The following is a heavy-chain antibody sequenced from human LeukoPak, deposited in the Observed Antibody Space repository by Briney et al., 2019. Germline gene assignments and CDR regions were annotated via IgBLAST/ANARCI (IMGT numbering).Heavy chain of an antibody. Sequence: SQTLSLTCAISGDSVSINSAAWNWIRQSPSRGLEWLGRTYQRSKWYNDYAVSVKSRITINPDISKNQFSLQLNSVTPEDTAVYYCARSPSPFSSGWYFDYWGQGTLVTVSS. CDR2: TYQRSKWYN. CDR1: GDSVSINSAA. D-gene: IGHD6-19*01. J-gene: IGHJ4*02. V-gene: IGHV6-1*01. CDR3: ARSPSPFSSGWYFDY.